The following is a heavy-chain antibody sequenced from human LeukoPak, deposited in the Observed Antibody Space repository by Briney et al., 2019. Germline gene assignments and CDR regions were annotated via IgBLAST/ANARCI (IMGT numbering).Heavy chain of an antibody. CDR1: GFTFSSYG. J-gene: IGHJ4*02. D-gene: IGHD2-2*02. CDR2: ISYDGSNK. CDR3: AKDKEPAATPNFDY. V-gene: IGHV3-30*18. Sequence: GGSLRLSCAASGFTFSSYGMHWVRQAPGKGLEWVAVISYDGSNKYYADSVRGRFTISRDNSKNTLYLQMNSLRAEDTALYYCAKDKEPAATPNFDYWGQGTLVTVSS.